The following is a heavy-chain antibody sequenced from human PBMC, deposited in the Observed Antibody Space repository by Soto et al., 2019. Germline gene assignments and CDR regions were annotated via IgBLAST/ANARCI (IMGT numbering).Heavy chain of an antibody. J-gene: IGHJ4*02. Sequence: WGSLRLSCEASGFTFSSYEMNWVRQAPGKGLEWVSYISTSGSDIYYADSVKGRFTISRDNAKNSLYLQMNSLRAEDTAVYYCARASRRIQTDFDYWGQGTLVTFSS. V-gene: IGHV3-48*03. CDR1: GFTFSSYE. CDR2: ISTSGSDI. D-gene: IGHD5-18*01. CDR3: ARASRRIQTDFDY.